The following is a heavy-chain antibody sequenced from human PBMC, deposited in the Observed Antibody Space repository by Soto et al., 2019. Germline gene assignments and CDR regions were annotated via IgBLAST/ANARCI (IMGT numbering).Heavy chain of an antibody. CDR3: ARDYDFWSGPPARPTYYGMDV. V-gene: IGHV1-18*01. D-gene: IGHD3-3*01. J-gene: IGHJ6*02. CDR1: GYTFTSYG. Sequence: GASVKVSCKASGYTFTSYGISWVRQAPGQGLEWMGWISAYNGNTNYAQKLQGRVTMTTDTSTSTAYMELRSLRSDDTTVYYCARDYDFWSGPPARPTYYGMDVCGQATTVTVSS. CDR2: ISAYNGNT.